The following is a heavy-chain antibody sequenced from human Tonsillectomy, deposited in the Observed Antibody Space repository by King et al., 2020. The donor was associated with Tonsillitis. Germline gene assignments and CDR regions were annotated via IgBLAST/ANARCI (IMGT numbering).Heavy chain of an antibody. D-gene: IGHD3-10*01. CDR1: GGSISSGGYS. V-gene: IGHV4-30-4*07. J-gene: IGHJ4*02. CDR2: IYYSGST. CDR3: ARAGWFGELSXRYFXY. Sequence: QLQESGPGLVKPSQTLSLTCAVSGGSISSGGYSWSWIRQPPGKGLEWIGNIYYSGSTYYNPSFKSRVNISIDTSKNQFSLKLRSVTAADTAVYYCARAGWFGELSXRYFXYWGQXTLVTV.